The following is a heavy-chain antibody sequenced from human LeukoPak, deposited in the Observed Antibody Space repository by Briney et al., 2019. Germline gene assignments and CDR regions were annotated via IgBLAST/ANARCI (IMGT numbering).Heavy chain of an antibody. CDR3: AKDFAYGGLGFDY. V-gene: IGHV3-9*01. J-gene: IGHJ4*02. CDR1: GFTFDDYA. Sequence: PGGSLRLSCAASGFTFDDYAMHWVRQAPGKGLEWVSGISWDSGSIGYADSVKGRFTISRDNAKNSLYLQMNSLRAEDTALYYCAKDFAYGGLGFDYWGQGTLVTVSS. CDR2: ISWDSGSI. D-gene: IGHD2-21*01.